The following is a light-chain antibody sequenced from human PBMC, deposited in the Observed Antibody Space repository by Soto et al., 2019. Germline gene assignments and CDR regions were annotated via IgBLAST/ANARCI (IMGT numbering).Light chain of an antibody. V-gene: IGKV1-5*03. J-gene: IGKJ2*01. Sequence: DIQMTQSPSTLSAYVGERVTITCRASQSISPWLAWYQKKPGKAPNLLIYRASNLQPGVPSRFSGSGSGTEFTLTINSLPPDDFATYFCQQYSGRPYTFGQGTKLEIE. CDR3: QQYSGRPYT. CDR1: QSISPW. CDR2: RAS.